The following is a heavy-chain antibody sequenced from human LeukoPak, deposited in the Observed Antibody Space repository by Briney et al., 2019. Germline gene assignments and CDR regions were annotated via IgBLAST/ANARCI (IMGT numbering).Heavy chain of an antibody. J-gene: IGHJ3*02. Sequence: ASVKVSCKASGYTFTSYDINWVRQATGQGLEWMGWMNPNSGNTGYAQKFQGRVTMTEDTSTDTAYMELSSLRSEDTAVYYCATFYGSGSFESHAFDIWGQGTMVTVSS. CDR3: ATFYGSGSFESHAFDI. D-gene: IGHD3-10*01. CDR2: MNPNSGNT. CDR1: GYTFTSYD. V-gene: IGHV1-8*01.